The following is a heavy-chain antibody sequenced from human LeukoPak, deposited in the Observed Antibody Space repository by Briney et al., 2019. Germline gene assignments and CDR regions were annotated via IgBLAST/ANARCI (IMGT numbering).Heavy chain of an antibody. V-gene: IGHV1-18*01. CDR3: TRDLPYSSSWESIDY. CDR2: ISAYNGNT. CDR1: GYTFTSYG. Sequence: VASVKVSCKASGYTFTSYGISWVRQAPGQGLEWMGWISAYNGNTNYAQKLQGRVTMTTDTSTSTAYMELRSLRSDDTAVYYCTRDLPYSSSWESIDYWGQGTLVTVSS. J-gene: IGHJ4*02. D-gene: IGHD6-13*01.